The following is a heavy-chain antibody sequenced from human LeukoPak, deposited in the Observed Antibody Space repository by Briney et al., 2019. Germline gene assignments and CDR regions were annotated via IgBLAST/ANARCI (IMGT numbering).Heavy chain of an antibody. Sequence: PGGSLRLSCAASGFTFRSYAMFWVRQAPGKGLEWVAVISYDGSNKYCADAVKGRFTISRDNSKNTMYLQMNSLRAEDTAVYYCARDLTGYLYYGMDVWGQGTTVTVSS. CDR3: ARDLTGYLYYGMDV. CDR2: ISYDGSNK. J-gene: IGHJ6*02. V-gene: IGHV3-30-3*01. CDR1: GFTFRSYA. D-gene: IGHD3-9*01.